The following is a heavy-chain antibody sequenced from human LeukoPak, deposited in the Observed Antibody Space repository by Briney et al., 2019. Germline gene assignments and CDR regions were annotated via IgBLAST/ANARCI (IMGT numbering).Heavy chain of an antibody. J-gene: IGHJ5*02. CDR3: ARGFYESSGRFDP. D-gene: IGHD3-22*01. CDR1: GYTFTNYD. Sequence: GASVKVSCKASGYTFTNYDLHWVRQASGQGLEWMAWVNPNSGKIVYGEEFQGRVTVTWDTSISAAYLDLDRLSSEDTAVYYCARGFYESSGRFDPWGQGTLVTVSS. V-gene: IGHV1-8*01. CDR2: VNPNSGKI.